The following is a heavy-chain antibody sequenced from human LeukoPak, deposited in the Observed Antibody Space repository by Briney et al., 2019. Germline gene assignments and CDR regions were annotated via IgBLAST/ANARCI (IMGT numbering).Heavy chain of an antibody. Sequence: SETLSLTCTVSGGSISSYYWSWIRQPPGKGLEWIGYIYYSGSTNYDPSLKSRVTISVDTSKNQFSLKLSSVTAADTAVYYCARVFCSSTSCNIDYWGQGTLVTVSS. CDR1: GGSISSYY. CDR2: IYYSGST. J-gene: IGHJ4*02. V-gene: IGHV4-59*01. CDR3: ARVFCSSTSCNIDY. D-gene: IGHD2-2*01.